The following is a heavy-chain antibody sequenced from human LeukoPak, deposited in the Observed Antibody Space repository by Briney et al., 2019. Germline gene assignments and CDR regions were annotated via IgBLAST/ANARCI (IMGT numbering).Heavy chain of an antibody. D-gene: IGHD2-15*01. V-gene: IGHV3-11*01. Sequence: GGSLRLSCAASGFTFSDYYMSWIRQAPGKGLEWVSYISSSGSTIYYADSVKGRFTISRDNAKNSLYLQMNSLRAEDTAVYYCAGDLNLLGYCSGGSCPPHWGQGTLVTVSS. CDR3: AGDLNLLGYCSGGSCPPH. CDR1: GFTFSDYY. CDR2: ISSSGSTI. J-gene: IGHJ4*02.